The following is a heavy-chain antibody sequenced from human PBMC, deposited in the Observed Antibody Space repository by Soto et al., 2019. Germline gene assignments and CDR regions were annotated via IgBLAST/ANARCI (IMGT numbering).Heavy chain of an antibody. CDR2: IYYSGST. V-gene: IGHV4-31*03. CDR3: ARGFEGVLRYFDWPIGRWFDP. CDR1: GGSISSGGYY. Sequence: PSETLSLTCTVSGGSISSGGYYWSWILHHPGKGLEWIGYIYYSGSTYYNPSLKSRVTISVDTSKNQFSLKLSSVTAADTAVYYCARGFEGVLRYFDWPIGRWFDPWGQGTLVTVSS. J-gene: IGHJ5*02. D-gene: IGHD3-9*01.